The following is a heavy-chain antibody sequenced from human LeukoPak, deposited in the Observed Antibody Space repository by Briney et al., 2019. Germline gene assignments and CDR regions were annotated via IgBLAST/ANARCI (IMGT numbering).Heavy chain of an antibody. D-gene: IGHD3-10*01. V-gene: IGHV5-51*01. CDR1: GYSFATYW. CDR2: IYPDDSDT. CDR3: ATLWFGELDYAFDI. J-gene: IGHJ3*02. Sequence: GESLKISCKGSGYSFATYWIGWVRQMPGKGLEWMGIIYPDDSDTRYNTSFQGQVTISADKSINTAYLQWSSLKASDTAMYYCATLWFGELDYAFDIWGQGTMVTVSS.